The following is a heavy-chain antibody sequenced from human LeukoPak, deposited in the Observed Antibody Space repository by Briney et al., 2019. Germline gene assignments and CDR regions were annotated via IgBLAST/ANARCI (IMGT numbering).Heavy chain of an antibody. CDR3: ARELYNSGWYDY. D-gene: IGHD6-19*01. CDR2: IGSSGSYI. J-gene: IGHJ4*02. CDR1: GFTFSSYS. Sequence: GGSLRLSCAASGFTFSSYSMNWVRQAPGKGLEWVSSIGSSGSYIYYVESVKGRFTISRDNAKNSLYLQMNSLRAEDTAMYYCARELYNSGWYDYWGQGTLVTVSS. V-gene: IGHV3-21*01.